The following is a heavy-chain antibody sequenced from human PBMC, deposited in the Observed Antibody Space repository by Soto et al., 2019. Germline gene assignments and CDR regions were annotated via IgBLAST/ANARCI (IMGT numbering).Heavy chain of an antibody. Sequence: SLRLSCAASGFDVSNNYMNWVRQAPGKGLEWVSYISSSSSTIYYADSVKGRFTISRDNAKNSLYLQMNSLRDEDTAVYYWARESGYLNWFDPWGQGTLVTVSS. D-gene: IGHD3-22*01. V-gene: IGHV3-48*02. CDR1: GFDVSNNY. J-gene: IGHJ5*02. CDR2: ISSSSSTI. CDR3: ARESGYLNWFDP.